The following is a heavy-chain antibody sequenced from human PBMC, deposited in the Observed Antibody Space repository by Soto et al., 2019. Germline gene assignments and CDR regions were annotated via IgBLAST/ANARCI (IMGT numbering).Heavy chain of an antibody. J-gene: IGHJ6*02. V-gene: IGHV4-31*03. Sequence: PSETLSLTCTVSGGPLSSGGYYRRWIRQHPGKGLEWIGYIYYSGSTYYNPSLKSRVTISVDTSKNQFSLKLSSVTAADTAVYYCARANPPPAYIVLVPAAMGWDEGHYGMDVWGQGTTVTVSS. CDR3: ARANPPPAYIVLVPAAMGWDEGHYGMDV. CDR1: GGPLSSGGYY. CDR2: IYYSGST. D-gene: IGHD2-2*01.